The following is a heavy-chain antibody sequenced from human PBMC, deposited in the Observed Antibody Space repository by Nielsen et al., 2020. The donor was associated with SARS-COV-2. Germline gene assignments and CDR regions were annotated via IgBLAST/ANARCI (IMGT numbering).Heavy chain of an antibody. V-gene: IGHV3-74*01. CDR3: AGVPY. CDR1: GFTFSSRW. Sequence: GESLKISCVASGFTFSSRWMHWVRQVPGKGLVWVSRVDSDARGKVYADSVKGRFTISRDNARNTVYLQMNSLRPEDTAVYYCAGVPYWGQGTLVTVSS. CDR2: VDSDARGK. J-gene: IGHJ4*02.